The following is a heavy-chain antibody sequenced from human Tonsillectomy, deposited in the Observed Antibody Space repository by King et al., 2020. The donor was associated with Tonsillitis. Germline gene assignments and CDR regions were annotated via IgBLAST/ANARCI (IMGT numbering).Heavy chain of an antibody. J-gene: IGHJ5*02. CDR1: GYSISSGYY. V-gene: IGHV4-38-2*02. CDR3: AREREGAQLLLGFGSWFDP. D-gene: IGHD3-10*01. Sequence: QLQESGPGLVKPSETLSLTCTVSGYSISSGYYWGWIRQPPGKGLEWIGSIYHSGSTYYNPSLKSRVTISVDTSKNQFSLKLSTVTAADTAVYYCAREREGAQLLLGFGSWFDPWGQGTLVTVSS. CDR2: IYHSGST.